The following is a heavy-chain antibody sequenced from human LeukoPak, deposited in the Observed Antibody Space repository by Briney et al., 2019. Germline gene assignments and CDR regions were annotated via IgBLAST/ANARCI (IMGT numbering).Heavy chain of an antibody. CDR3: AREEVIDEYYFDY. Sequence: GGSLRLSCAASGFTFSSYSVNWVRQAPGKGLEWVSSISSSSYIYYADSVKGRFTISRDNAKNSLYLQMNSLRAEDTAVYYCAREEVIDEYYFDYWGQGTLVTVSS. J-gene: IGHJ4*02. CDR1: GFTFSSYS. V-gene: IGHV3-21*01. CDR2: ISSSSYI.